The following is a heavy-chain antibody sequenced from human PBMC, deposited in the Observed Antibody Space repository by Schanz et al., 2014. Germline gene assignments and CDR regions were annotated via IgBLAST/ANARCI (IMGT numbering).Heavy chain of an antibody. Sequence: EVQLLESGGGLVEPGGSLRLSCAASGFSFSSYAMGWVRQARGKGLEWVSAISGSGGSTYYADSVKGRFTISRDNSKNTLYLQMNSPRAEDTALYYCARDRRNADLDYWGQGTLVTVSS. CDR2: ISGSGGST. CDR3: ARDRRNADLDY. J-gene: IGHJ4*02. D-gene: IGHD1-1*01. CDR1: GFSFSSYA. V-gene: IGHV3-23*01.